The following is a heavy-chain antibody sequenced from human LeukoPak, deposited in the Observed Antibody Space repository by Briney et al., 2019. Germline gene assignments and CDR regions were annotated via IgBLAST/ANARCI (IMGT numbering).Heavy chain of an antibody. Sequence: ASVKVSCKVSGSSLPELSLYWVRQAPGKGLEWMGGFDVIDAKTFYAQKFQGRVTMTEDSSTDTAYMELSSLRSDDTAFYYCAAGRPYSLLDYWGQGTLLTVSS. D-gene: IGHD5-18*01. CDR1: GSSLPELS. CDR2: FDVIDAKT. CDR3: AAGRPYSLLDY. J-gene: IGHJ4*02. V-gene: IGHV1-24*01.